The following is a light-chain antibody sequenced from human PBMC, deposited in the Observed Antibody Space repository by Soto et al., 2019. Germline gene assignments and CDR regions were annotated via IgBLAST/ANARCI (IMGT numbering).Light chain of an antibody. CDR3: QQDDNSPIT. J-gene: IGKJ5*01. Sequence: QSPTPLAESPGEGSTLSCRASQSVRDNLAWYQQKPGQAPRLLIYGASSRATGIPDRLSGSGSGTDFTLTISRLEPEDFAVYYCQQDDNSPITFGQGTRLETK. CDR1: QSVRDN. V-gene: IGKV3-20*01. CDR2: GAS.